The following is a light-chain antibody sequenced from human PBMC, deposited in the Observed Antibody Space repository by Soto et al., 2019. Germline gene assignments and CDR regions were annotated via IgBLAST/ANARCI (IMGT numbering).Light chain of an antibody. V-gene: IGLV2-14*01. J-gene: IGLJ1*01. Sequence: VLTQPASVSGSPGQSIAISCTGSSSDVGIYNYVSWYQQHPGKVPKLIIYEVTNRPSGVSNRFSGSKSGNTASLTISGLQAEDEADYYCSSYTTSSTRVFGTGTKVTV. CDR3: SSYTTSSTRV. CDR1: SSDVGIYNY. CDR2: EVT.